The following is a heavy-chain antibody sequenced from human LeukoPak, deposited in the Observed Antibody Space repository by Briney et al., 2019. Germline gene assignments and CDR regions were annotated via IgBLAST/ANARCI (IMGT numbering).Heavy chain of an antibody. Sequence: TLETLSLTCTVSGTSINSTNYYWAWIRLPPGTGLEWIGTVSYSGNTYYNPSLKSRVAISADTSKKQISLNLISVTAADAAVYYCARHAGTYYDFWSDYFNYFDPWGQGTLVTVST. CDR1: GTSINSTNYY. CDR3: ARHAGTYYDFWSDYFNYFDP. V-gene: IGHV4-39*01. CDR2: VSYSGNT. J-gene: IGHJ5*02. D-gene: IGHD3-3*01.